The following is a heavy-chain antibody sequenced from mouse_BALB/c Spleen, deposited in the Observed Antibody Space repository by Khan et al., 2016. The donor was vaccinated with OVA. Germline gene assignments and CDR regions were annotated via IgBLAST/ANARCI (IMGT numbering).Heavy chain of an antibody. J-gene: IGHJ3*01. CDR1: GFSLPNYS. V-gene: IGHV2-2*02. Sequence: QVQLKQSGPGLVQPSQSLSITCTVSGFSLPNYSVHWVRQSPGKGLEWLGVIWSAGSTDYNEAFISRLTISKDISRSQVFFKMNNLQPNDTAIYYCARRGYEYGRGALFAYWGQGTLVTVSA. CDR2: IWSAGST. CDR3: ARRGYEYGRGALFAY. D-gene: IGHD2-4*01.